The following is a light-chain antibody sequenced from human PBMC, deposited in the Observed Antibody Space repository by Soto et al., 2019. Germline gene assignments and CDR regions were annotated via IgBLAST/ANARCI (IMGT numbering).Light chain of an antibody. CDR2: DAS. J-gene: IGKJ1*01. V-gene: IGKV3-11*01. Sequence: SPSTXCVIHKYRPTPACGARLSVSRYSAWYKKKSGQAXRXXXYDASNRATGIPARFSGSGSGTEFTLKISSVEPEDFVVYHCQLPSFWLWTFG. CDR3: QLPSFWLWT. CDR1: LSVSRY.